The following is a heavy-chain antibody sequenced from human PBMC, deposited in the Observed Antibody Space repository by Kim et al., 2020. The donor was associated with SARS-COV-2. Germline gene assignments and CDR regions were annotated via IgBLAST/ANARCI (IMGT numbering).Heavy chain of an antibody. D-gene: IGHD1-7*01. J-gene: IGHJ3*02. CDR3: ARPGTFPHDGAFDI. CDR2: ISHDGSNK. V-gene: IGHV3-30*04. CDR1: GFTFSSYA. Sequence: GGSLRLSCAASGFTFSSYAMHWVRQAPGKGLEWVAVISHDGSNKYYVDSVKGRFTISRDNSKNTLYLQMNSLRAEDTAVYYCARPGTFPHDGAFDIWGQGTMVTVSS.